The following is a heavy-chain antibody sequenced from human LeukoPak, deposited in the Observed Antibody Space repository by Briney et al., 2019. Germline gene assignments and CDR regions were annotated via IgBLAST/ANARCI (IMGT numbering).Heavy chain of an antibody. CDR3: ARLRFPVNWFDP. J-gene: IGHJ5*02. V-gene: IGHV1-69*13. CDR2: IIPIFGTA. D-gene: IGHD3-3*01. Sequence: ASVKVSCKASGGTFSSYAISWVRQAPGQGLEWMGGIIPIFGTANYAQKFQGRVTITADESTSTAYMELSSLRSEDTAVYYCARLRFPVNWFDPWGQGTLVTVSS. CDR1: GGTFSSYA.